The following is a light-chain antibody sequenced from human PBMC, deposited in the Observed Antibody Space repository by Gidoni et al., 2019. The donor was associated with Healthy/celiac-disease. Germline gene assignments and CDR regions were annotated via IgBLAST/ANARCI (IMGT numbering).Light chain of an antibody. CDR2: WAS. CDR3: QQYYSPPLT. J-gene: IGKJ4*01. CDR1: QSVLYSSNNKNY. V-gene: IGKV4-1*01. Sequence: DIVLTQSPDSLAVSLGERATINCQSSQSVLYSSNNKNYLAWYQQKPGQPPKLLIYWASTRETGVPDRFSGSGSGTDFTLTIGSLQAEDVAVYYCQQYYSPPLTFGGGTKVEIK.